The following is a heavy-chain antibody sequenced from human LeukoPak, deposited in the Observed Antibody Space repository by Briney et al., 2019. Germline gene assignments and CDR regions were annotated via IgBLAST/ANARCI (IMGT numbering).Heavy chain of an antibody. CDR2: IIPILGIA. J-gene: IGHJ6*02. V-gene: IGHV1-69*04. CDR1: GGTFSSYA. Sequence: GASVKASCKASGGTFSSYAISWVRQAPGQGLEWMGRIIPILGIANYAQKFQGRVTITADKSTSTAYMELSSLRSEDTAVYYCAGDMLPNYYYGMDVGGQGTTVPVSS. CDR3: AGDMLPNYYYGMDV. D-gene: IGHD2-8*01.